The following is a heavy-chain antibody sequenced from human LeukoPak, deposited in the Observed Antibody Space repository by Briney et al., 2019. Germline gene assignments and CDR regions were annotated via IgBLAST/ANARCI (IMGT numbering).Heavy chain of an antibody. Sequence: GGSLRLSCAASRFPFSNYGVHWVRQAPGKGLEWLAVISSDESNRHYADSVKGRFTVSRDNSKNTLYLRMDSLRTEDTAVYYCARAYSSSAVYIDYWGQGTLVTVSS. D-gene: IGHD6-6*01. V-gene: IGHV3-30*03. CDR3: ARAYSSSAVYIDY. J-gene: IGHJ4*02. CDR1: RFPFSNYG. CDR2: ISSDESNR.